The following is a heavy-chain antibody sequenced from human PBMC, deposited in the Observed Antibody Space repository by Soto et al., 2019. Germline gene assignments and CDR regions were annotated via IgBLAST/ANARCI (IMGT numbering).Heavy chain of an antibody. CDR3: ARDLTSVRGS. CDR2: IIPIFDAT. Sequence: QVQMVQSGAEVKKPGSSARVSCKVSGGTFSRHSISWVRQAPGQGLEWMGAIIPIFDATQYAQKSQGRLTITADASTTTFHMDLTGLRPEDTAIYNCARDLTSVRGSWGQGTLVTVS. J-gene: IGHJ4*02. V-gene: IGHV1-69*01. CDR1: GGTFSRHS. D-gene: IGHD3-10*01.